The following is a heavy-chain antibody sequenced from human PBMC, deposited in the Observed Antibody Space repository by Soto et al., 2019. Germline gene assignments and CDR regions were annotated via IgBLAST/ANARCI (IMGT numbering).Heavy chain of an antibody. J-gene: IGHJ3*01. V-gene: IGHV1-69*02. CDR2: IIPMLPVT. CDR1: GATFNTYT. D-gene: IGHD2-2*01. CDR3: SIGTWSAETFDV. Sequence: QVHLIQSGAEVKKPGYSVKVSCKAAGATFNTYTLFWVRQAPGHGLEWMGRIIPMLPVTNSAQKFQGRLTLTAHKSTGTAFMELTSLTSDDTAVYYCSIGTWSAETFDVWGQATMVTVSS.